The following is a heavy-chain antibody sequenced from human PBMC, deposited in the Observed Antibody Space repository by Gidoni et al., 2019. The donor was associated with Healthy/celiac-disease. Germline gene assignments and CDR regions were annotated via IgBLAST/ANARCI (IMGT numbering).Heavy chain of an antibody. CDR2: IYYSGST. J-gene: IGHJ5*02. D-gene: IGHD3-9*01. CDR3: ARGDYDILTGYYIIGPVNNWFDP. CDR1: GGPISSGVYY. Sequence: QVQLQESGPGLVKPSQTLSLTCTVSGGPISSGVYYWSWIRQPPGKGLEWIGYIYYSGSTYYNPSLKSRVTISVDTSKNQFSLKLSSVTAADTAVYYCARGDYDILTGYYIIGPVNNWFDPWGQGTLVTVSS. V-gene: IGHV4-30-4*01.